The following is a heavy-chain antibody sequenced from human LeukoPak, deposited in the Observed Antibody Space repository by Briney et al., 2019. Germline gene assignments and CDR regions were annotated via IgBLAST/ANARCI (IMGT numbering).Heavy chain of an antibody. CDR2: IYHSGST. D-gene: IGHD3-22*01. CDR3: ARGVRTYYYDSCGYYDY. Sequence: PSETLSLTCAVSGGSISSGGYSWSWIRQPPGKGLEWIGYIYHSGSTYYNPSLKSRVTISVDRSKNQFSLKLSSVTAADTAVYYCARGVRTYYYDSCGYYDYWGQGTLVTVSS. J-gene: IGHJ4*02. V-gene: IGHV4-30-2*01. CDR1: GGSISSGGYS.